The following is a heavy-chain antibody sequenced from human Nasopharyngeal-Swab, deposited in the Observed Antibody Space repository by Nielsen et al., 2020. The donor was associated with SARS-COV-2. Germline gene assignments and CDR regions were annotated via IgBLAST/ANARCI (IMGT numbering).Heavy chain of an antibody. CDR1: GFTFSSYS. CDR3: ARDGLDYDFWSAYFMDV. V-gene: IGHV3-21*01. Sequence: GGSLRLSCAASGFTFSSYSMNWVRQAPGKGLEWVSSISSSSSYTYYADSVKGRFTISRDNAKNSLYLQMNSLRAEDTAVYYCARDGLDYDFWSAYFMDVWGQGTTVTVSS. CDR2: ISSSSSYT. D-gene: IGHD3-3*01. J-gene: IGHJ6*02.